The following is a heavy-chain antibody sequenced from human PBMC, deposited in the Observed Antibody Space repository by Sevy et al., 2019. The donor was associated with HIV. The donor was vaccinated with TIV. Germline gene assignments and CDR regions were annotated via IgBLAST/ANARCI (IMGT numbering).Heavy chain of an antibody. J-gene: IGHJ6*02. V-gene: IGHV3-7*01. Sequence: GGSLRLSCAASGFTFSRFWMSWVRQAPGKGLEWVANIKKDGSGTHYVDSVKGRFTISRDNAEYSLYLQMSSLRAGDTAVYYCARDRGTLADGTSYYNGMGVWGQGTTVTVSS. CDR2: IKKDGSGT. CDR1: GFTFSRFW. CDR3: ARDRGTLADGTSYYNGMGV. D-gene: IGHD1-1*01.